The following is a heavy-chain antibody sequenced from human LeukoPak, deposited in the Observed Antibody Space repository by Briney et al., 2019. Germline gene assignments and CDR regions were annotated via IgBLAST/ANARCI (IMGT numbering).Heavy chain of an antibody. V-gene: IGHV3-30-3*01. J-gene: IGHJ6*02. D-gene: IGHD2-21*02. CDR3: ARPYCGGDCYTPYYGMDV. CDR1: GFTFSSYA. CDR2: ISYDGSSK. Sequence: PGGSLRLSCAASGFTFSSYAMHWVRQAPGKGLEWVAVISYDGSSKYYADSVKGRFTISRDNSRNTLYLQMNSLRAEDTAVYYCARPYCGGDCYTPYYGMDVWGQGTTVTVSS.